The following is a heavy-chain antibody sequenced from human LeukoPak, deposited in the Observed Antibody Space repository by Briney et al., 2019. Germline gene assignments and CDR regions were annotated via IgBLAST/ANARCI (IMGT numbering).Heavy chain of an antibody. D-gene: IGHD2-2*01. J-gene: IGHJ5*02. V-gene: IGHV1-2*06. CDR3: ARETICGSTSCPTHP. CDR2: TYPNTGDT. Sequence: ASVKVSCKASGYIFTDYFIHWARQAPGQGLEWMAHTYPNTGDTDYARKFQGRVTVTMDTSISTAYMELRSLRSDDTAVYYCARETICGSTSCPTHPWGQGTLVTVSP. CDR1: GYIFTDYF.